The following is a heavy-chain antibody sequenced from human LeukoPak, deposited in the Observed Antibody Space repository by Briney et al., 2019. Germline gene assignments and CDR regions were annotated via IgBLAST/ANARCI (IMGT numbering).Heavy chain of an antibody. CDR2: INPISGAT. V-gene: IGHV1-46*01. D-gene: IGHD3-16*02. J-gene: IGHJ4*02. CDR3: ARLPYRDGVAQDY. Sequence: ASVKVSCKTSGYTFTRYYMQWVRQAPGHGLEWMGIINPISGATDYAQKFQGRVTMTRDTSTSTVYMELSSLRSEDTAMYYCARLPYRDGVAQDYWGQGTLVTISS. CDR1: GYTFTRYY.